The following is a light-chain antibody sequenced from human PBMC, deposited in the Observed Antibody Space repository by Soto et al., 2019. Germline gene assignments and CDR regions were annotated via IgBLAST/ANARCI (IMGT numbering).Light chain of an antibody. J-gene: IGKJ3*01. V-gene: IGKV3-20*01. Sequence: IVLTQSPGILSWGPGERGTPSCRGSQSISSDHLAWYQLRPGQSPRLLIYGASSRTTGVPDRFSGSGSGTDFTLTISRLEPEDFAVYYCQHYSSAPFTFGAGSKVDIK. CDR1: QSISSDH. CDR3: QHYSSAPFT. CDR2: GAS.